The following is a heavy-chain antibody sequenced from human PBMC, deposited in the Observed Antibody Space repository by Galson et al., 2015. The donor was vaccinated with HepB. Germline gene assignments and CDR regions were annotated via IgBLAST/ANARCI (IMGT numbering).Heavy chain of an antibody. D-gene: IGHD5-12*01. Sequence: CAISGDSVSSNSAAWTWIRQSPSRGLEWLGRTYYRSKWFNDYAVSVKSRITVSADPSKNQVSLHLKSVTPGDTAVYYCARGESGASYEYFHNKALDVWGQGTTVTVSS. CDR3: ARGESGASYEYFHNKALDV. CDR2: TYYRSKWFN. CDR1: GDSVSSNSAA. J-gene: IGHJ6*02. V-gene: IGHV6-1*01.